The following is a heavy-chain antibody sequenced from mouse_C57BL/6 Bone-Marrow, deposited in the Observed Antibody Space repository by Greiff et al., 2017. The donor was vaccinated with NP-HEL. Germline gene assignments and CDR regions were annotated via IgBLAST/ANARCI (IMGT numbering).Heavy chain of an antibody. Sequence: EVKLMESGGGLVQPGGSLSLSCAASGFTFTDYYMSWVRQPPGKALEWLGFIRNKANGYTTEYSASVKGRFTISRDNSQSILYLQMNALRAEDSATYYCARYYYGSSGYFDYWGQGTTLTVSS. J-gene: IGHJ2*01. CDR3: ARYYYGSSGYFDY. V-gene: IGHV7-3*01. CDR2: IRNKANGYTT. D-gene: IGHD1-1*01. CDR1: GFTFTDYY.